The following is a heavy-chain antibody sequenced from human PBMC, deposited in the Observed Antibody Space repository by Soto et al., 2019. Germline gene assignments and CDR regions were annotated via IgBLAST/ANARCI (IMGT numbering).Heavy chain of an antibody. CDR3: ARGGDYTPGFDC. J-gene: IGHJ4*02. D-gene: IGHD3-3*01. Sequence: QLQLQESGPGLVEPSGTLSLACGVSGGSLSSGDWWSWVRQPPGKGLEWIGEISLGGTTGYNPSLKSRVSMSLDTSKNHFSLKVSSVIAADTAVYYCARGGDYTPGFDCWGQGTLVTVSS. V-gene: IGHV4-4*02. CDR2: ISLGGTT. CDR1: GGSLSSGDW.